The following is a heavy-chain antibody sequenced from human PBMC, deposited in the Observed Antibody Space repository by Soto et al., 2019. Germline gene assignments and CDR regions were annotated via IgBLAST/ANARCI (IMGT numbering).Heavy chain of an antibody. CDR3: ARVGPADCYDSSGYYSPLDY. CDR1: VDTFSSDA. D-gene: IGHD3-22*01. J-gene: IGHJ4*02. CDR2: IIPMFGTA. Sequence: QVQLVQSGAEVQKPGASGKVSCKASVDTFSSDAINWVRQAPGQGLEWMGGIIPMFGTANYAQKFKGRVTITAGESTSTVYMELSSLRSEDTAVYYCARVGPADCYDSSGYYSPLDYWGQGTLFTVSS. V-gene: IGHV1-69*01.